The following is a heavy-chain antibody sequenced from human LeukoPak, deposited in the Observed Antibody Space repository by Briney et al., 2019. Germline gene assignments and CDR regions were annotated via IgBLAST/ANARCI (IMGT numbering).Heavy chain of an antibody. CDR2: IYSGGST. CDR3: GRGGEPLAANTWPY. J-gene: IGHJ4*02. Sequence: PGGSLRLSCAASGFTVSSNYMSWVRQAPGKGLEWVSVIYSGGSTYYADSVKGRFTISRDNSKNTLYLQMNSLSPDDTAVYYCGRGGEPLAANTWPYWGQETLVTVPS. D-gene: IGHD1-14*01. CDR1: GFTVSSNY. V-gene: IGHV3-53*01.